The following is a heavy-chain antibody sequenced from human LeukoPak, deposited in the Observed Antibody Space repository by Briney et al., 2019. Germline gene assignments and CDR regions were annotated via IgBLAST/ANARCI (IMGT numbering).Heavy chain of an antibody. J-gene: IGHJ3*02. V-gene: IGHV3-64*01. Sequence: GGSLRLPCAASGFTFSTYVMQWVRHAPGKGLEYVSDITGDGCYTYYANSVKGRFTISRDNSKKTLYLQMGSLRADDMAVYFCVIVSTNDRRNAFDIWGQGTMVTVSS. D-gene: IGHD2-8*01. CDR1: GFTFSTYV. CDR3: VIVSTNDRRNAFDI. CDR2: ITGDGCYT.